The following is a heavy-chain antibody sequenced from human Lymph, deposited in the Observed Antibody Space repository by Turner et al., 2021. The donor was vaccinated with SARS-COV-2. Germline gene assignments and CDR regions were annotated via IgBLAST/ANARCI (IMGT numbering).Heavy chain of an antibody. Sequence: EVRLVESGGGLVQPGASLRLSCAASGFTLSSYWMSWVRQAPGNGLEWVANIKQDGSEKYYVDSVKGRCTISRDNAKNTLNLQMNSLRAEDTAVYYCAREDTVMVYDYWGQGTLVTVSS. J-gene: IGHJ4*02. CDR2: IKQDGSEK. V-gene: IGHV3-7*03. CDR1: GFTLSSYW. D-gene: IGHD5-18*01. CDR3: AREDTVMVYDY.